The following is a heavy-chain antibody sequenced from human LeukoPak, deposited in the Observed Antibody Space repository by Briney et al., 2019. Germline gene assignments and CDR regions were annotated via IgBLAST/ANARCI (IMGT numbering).Heavy chain of an antibody. Sequence: PSETLSLTCTVSGGSISSYYWSWIRQPPGKGLEWIGDMYYSGTTNYNPSLKSRVTISVDTSKNQFSLKLSSVTAADTAVYYCARDLKQQLESYYYYGMDVWGQGTTVTVS. V-gene: IGHV4-59*01. D-gene: IGHD6-13*01. J-gene: IGHJ6*02. CDR2: MYYSGTT. CDR3: ARDLKQQLESYYYYGMDV. CDR1: GGSISSYY.